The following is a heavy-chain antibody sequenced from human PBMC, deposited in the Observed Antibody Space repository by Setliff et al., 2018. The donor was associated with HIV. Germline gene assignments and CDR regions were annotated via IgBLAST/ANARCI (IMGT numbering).Heavy chain of an antibody. V-gene: IGHV4-59*13. Sequence: SETLSLTCNVYGGSFSGDSWNWIRQAPGKGLQWIGQMYYTGTTDYNPSLSSRVTISQDKSRNQVVLTMTNVDPMDTATYYCAHSPPFPLFDFWGQGALVTVSS. CDR3: AHSPPFPLFDF. CDR1: GGSFSGDS. J-gene: IGHJ4*02. D-gene: IGHD5-18*01. CDR2: MYYTGTT.